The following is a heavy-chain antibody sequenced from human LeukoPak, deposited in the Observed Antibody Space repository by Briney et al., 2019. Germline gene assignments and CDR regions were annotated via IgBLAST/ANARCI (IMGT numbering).Heavy chain of an antibody. Sequence: PSETLSLTCTVSGGSISSYYWSWIRQPAGKGLEWIGRIYTSGSTNYNPSFKSRVTMSVDTSKNQFSLKLSSVTAADTAVYYCAREDIVVVPAAQNYYYYYYMDVWGKGTTVTVSS. CDR2: IYTSGST. CDR3: AREDIVVVPAAQNYYYYYYMDV. J-gene: IGHJ6*03. V-gene: IGHV4-4*07. CDR1: GGSISSYY. D-gene: IGHD2-2*01.